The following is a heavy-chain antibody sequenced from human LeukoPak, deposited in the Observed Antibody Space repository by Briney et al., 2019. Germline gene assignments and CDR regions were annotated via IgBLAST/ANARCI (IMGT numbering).Heavy chain of an antibody. CDR1: GGSISSYY. CDR2: IYYSGST. Sequence: PPETLSLTCTVSGGSISSYYWSWLRQPPGRGLEWIGYIYYSGSTNYNPSLKSRVTISVDTSKNQFSLKLSSVTAADTAVYYCAGTSSGWDVYDYWGQGTLVTVSS. V-gene: IGHV4-59*01. D-gene: IGHD6-19*01. CDR3: AGTSSGWDVYDY. J-gene: IGHJ4*02.